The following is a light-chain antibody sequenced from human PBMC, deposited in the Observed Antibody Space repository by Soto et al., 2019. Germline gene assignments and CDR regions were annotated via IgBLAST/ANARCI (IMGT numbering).Light chain of an antibody. J-gene: IGLJ2*01. Sequence: QSALTQPASVSGSPGQSITISCTATSTDVGDYDYVSWYQQHPGKVPKLMIYNVSNRPSGVSNRFSGSKSGNTASLTISGLQAEDEADYYCCSYTSSTTLVFGGGTKLTVL. CDR1: STDVGDYDY. V-gene: IGLV2-14*01. CDR3: CSYTSSTTLV. CDR2: NVS.